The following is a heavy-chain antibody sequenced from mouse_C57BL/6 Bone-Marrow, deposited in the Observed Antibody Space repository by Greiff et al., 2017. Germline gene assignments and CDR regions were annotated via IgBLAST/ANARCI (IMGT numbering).Heavy chain of an antibody. V-gene: IGHV1-69*01. CDR1: GYTFTSYW. Sequence: QVQLQQPGAELVMPGASVKLSCKASGYTFTSYWMHWVKQRPGQGLEWIGEIDPSDSYTNYNQKFKGKSTLTVDKSSSTAYMQLSSLTSEDSAVYYGARAGITTVRSGNYFGYWGQGSTRRVSS. J-gene: IGHJ2*01. D-gene: IGHD1-1*01. CDR2: IDPSDSYT. CDR3: ARAGITTVRSGNYFGY.